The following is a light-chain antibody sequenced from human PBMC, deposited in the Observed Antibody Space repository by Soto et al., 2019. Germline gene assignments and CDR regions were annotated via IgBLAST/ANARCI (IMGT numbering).Light chain of an antibody. J-gene: IGLJ1*01. V-gene: IGLV2-14*01. CDR2: GVT. CDR3: SSYTSGRSHYV. Sequence: QSALTQPASVSGSPGQSITISCTGTSSDVGAYYSVSWYQHHPGKAPKLIIYGVTNRPSGVSNRFSGSKSGNTASLTISGLQAEDEADYHCSSYTSGRSHYVFGTWPKVTVL. CDR1: SSDVGAYYS.